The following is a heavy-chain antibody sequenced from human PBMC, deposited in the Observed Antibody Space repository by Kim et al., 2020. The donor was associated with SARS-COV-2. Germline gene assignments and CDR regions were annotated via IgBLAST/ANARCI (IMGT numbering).Heavy chain of an antibody. CDR2: ISSTGSFV. J-gene: IGHJ6*01. V-gene: IGHV3-21*01. Sequence: SLCSACAAAGFNFTSYSMNWVRQAPGKGLEWVSSISSTGSFVNYADSVKARFTISRDNAKKSLFLQMNSLTVEDTALYYCARDRFDSTGYYASYFFYYG. D-gene: IGHD3-22*01. CDR3: ARDRFDSTGYYASYFFYYG. CDR1: GFNFTSYS.